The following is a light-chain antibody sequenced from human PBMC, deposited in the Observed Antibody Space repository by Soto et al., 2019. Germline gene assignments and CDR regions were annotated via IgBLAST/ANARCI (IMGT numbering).Light chain of an antibody. V-gene: IGLV2-14*01. CDR1: SSEVGGYNY. Sequence: QSVLTQPASVSGSPGQSITISCTGTSSEVGGYNYVSWYQQHPGKAPKLMIYDVSNRPSGVSNRFSGSKSGNTASLTISGLQAEDEADYYCSSYTTSGSLVFGGGTKLTVL. J-gene: IGLJ2*01. CDR2: DVS. CDR3: SSYTTSGSLV.